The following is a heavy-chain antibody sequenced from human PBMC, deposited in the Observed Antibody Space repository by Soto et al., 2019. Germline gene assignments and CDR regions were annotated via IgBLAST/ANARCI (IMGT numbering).Heavy chain of an antibody. CDR1: GYTFTGYY. CDR2: INPNSGGT. D-gene: IGHD3-3*01. J-gene: IGHJ6*02. Sequence: QVQLVQSGAEVKKPGASVKVSCKASGYTFTGYYMHWVRQAPGQGLEWMGWINPNSGGTNYAQKFQGWVTMTRDTSIGTSYMELSRLRSDDTAVYYCARGLRFLEWLTPSYYYSGMDVWGQGTKVTVSS. V-gene: IGHV1-2*04. CDR3: ARGLRFLEWLTPSYYYSGMDV.